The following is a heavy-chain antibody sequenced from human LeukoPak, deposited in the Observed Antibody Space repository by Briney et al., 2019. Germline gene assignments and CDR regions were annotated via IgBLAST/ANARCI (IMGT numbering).Heavy chain of an antibody. CDR2: IIPILGIA. CDR1: GGTFSSYA. J-gene: IGHJ6*02. D-gene: IGHD3-22*01. V-gene: IGHV1-69*04. CDR3: ARDYYDSSGYYYYYGMDV. Sequence: ASVKVSCKASGGTFSSYAISWVRQAPGQGLEWMGRIIPILGIANYAQKFQGRVTITADKPTSTAYMELSSLRSEDTAVYYCARDYYDSSGYYYYYGMDVWGQGTTVTVSS.